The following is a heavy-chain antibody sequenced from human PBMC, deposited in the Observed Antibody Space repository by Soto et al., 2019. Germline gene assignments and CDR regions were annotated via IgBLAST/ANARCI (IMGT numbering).Heavy chain of an antibody. J-gene: IGHJ5*02. CDR2: IKSDGRST. V-gene: IGHV3-74*01. Sequence: EVQLVESGGGLVQPGGSLRLSCAASGFTFSGHWMHWVRQAPGKGLVWVSRIKSDGRSTSYAESVKGRFTVSRDNAKNTLYLQMNSLRAEDTAVYYCARSDWFDPWGQGTLVTVSS. CDR1: GFTFSGHW. CDR3: ARSDWFDP.